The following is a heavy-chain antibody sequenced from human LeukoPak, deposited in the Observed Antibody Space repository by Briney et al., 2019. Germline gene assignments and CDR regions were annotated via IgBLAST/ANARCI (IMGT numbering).Heavy chain of an antibody. CDR1: GFTFDDYA. J-gene: IGHJ4*02. CDR2: IRWDRGTV. CDR3: AKDGISYGFWYFDY. Sequence: GGSLRLSCAASGFTFDDYAMHWVRQAPGKGLEWVSGIRWDRGTVGYAGSVKGRFTISRDNAKNSLYLQMNSLRAEDTALYYCAKDGISYGFWYFDYWGQGTLVTVSS. D-gene: IGHD5-18*01. V-gene: IGHV3-9*01.